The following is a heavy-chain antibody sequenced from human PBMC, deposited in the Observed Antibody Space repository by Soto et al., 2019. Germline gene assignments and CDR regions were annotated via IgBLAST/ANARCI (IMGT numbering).Heavy chain of an antibody. CDR3: ARAVYGDYLEYFQH. J-gene: IGHJ1*01. V-gene: IGHV4-31*03. D-gene: IGHD4-17*01. CDR2: IYYSGST. Sequence: SETLSLTCTVSGGSISSGGYYWSWIRQHPGKGLEWIGYIYYSGSTYYNPSPKSRVTISVDTSKNQFSLKLSSVTAADTAVYYCARAVYGDYLEYFQHWGQGTLVTVSS. CDR1: GGSISSGGYY.